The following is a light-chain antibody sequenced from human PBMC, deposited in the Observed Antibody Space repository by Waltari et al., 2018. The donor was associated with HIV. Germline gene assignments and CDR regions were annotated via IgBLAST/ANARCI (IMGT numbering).Light chain of an antibody. CDR2: DVS. Sequence: QSALTQPASVSGSPGQSITISCTGTSSDVGGYNYVSWYQQHPGKAPKLMIYDVSNRPSGVSKRLSGSKFGKTASLTISGLQAEDEADYYCSSYTSSSTPPYVFGTGTKVTVL. V-gene: IGLV2-14*03. J-gene: IGLJ1*01. CDR1: SSDVGGYNY. CDR3: SSYTSSSTPPYV.